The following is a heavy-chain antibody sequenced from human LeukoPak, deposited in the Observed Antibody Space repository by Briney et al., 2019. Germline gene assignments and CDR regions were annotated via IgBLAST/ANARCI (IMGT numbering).Heavy chain of an antibody. CDR3: ARDIIDFWSGLNWFDP. D-gene: IGHD3-3*01. J-gene: IGHJ5*02. Sequence: SETLSLTCTVSGGSISSYYWSWIRQPAGKGLEWIGRIYTSGSTNYNPSLKSRVTMSVDTSKNQFSLKLGSVTAAVTAVYYCARDIIDFWSGLNWFDPWGQGTLVTVSS. CDR2: IYTSGST. CDR1: GGSISSYY. V-gene: IGHV4-4*07.